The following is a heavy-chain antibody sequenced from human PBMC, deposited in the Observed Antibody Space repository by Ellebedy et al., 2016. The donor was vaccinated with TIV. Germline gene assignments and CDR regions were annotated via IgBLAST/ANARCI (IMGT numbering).Heavy chain of an antibody. CDR3: ARGGGERLRYAFDI. CDR2: IGSRTSKI. Sequence: GESLKISCAASGFTFNTYSMNWVRQAPGKGREWVSYIGSRTSKIYYADSVKGRLTISRDNAKNSLYLQMNSLRDEDTAVYYCARGGGERLRYAFDIWGHGTLVTVSS. D-gene: IGHD1-26*01. V-gene: IGHV3-48*02. CDR1: GFTFNTYS. J-gene: IGHJ3*02.